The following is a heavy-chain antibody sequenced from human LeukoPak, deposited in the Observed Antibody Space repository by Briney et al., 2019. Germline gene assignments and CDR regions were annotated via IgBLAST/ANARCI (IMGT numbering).Heavy chain of an antibody. Sequence: GESLKISCESSGYSFTTYWIAWVRRMPGKGLEWMGIIYPGDSDTRYSPSFQGQVTISADKSISTAYLQWSSLKASDTAMYYCARGDIVATDFDYWGQGTLVTVSS. CDR2: IYPGDSDT. CDR3: ARGDIVATDFDY. CDR1: GYSFTTYW. V-gene: IGHV5-51*01. J-gene: IGHJ4*02. D-gene: IGHD5-12*01.